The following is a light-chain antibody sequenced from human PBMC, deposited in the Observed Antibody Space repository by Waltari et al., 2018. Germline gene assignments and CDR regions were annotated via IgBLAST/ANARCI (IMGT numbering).Light chain of an antibody. Sequence: QTVVTQEPSFSVSPGGTITVTCGLTSCSVSSIYQARWYQQTPGQAPRTLIYNTNTRSSGVPDRFSGSILGNKAALTITGAQADDESDYYCLLSMGSGIWVFGGGTKVTVL. V-gene: IGLV8-61*01. CDR2: NTN. CDR3: LLSMGSGIWV. CDR1: SCSVSSIYQ. J-gene: IGLJ3*02.